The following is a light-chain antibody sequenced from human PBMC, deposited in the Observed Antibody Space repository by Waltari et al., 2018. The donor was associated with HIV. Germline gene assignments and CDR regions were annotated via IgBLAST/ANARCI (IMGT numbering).Light chain of an antibody. V-gene: IGLV1-47*01. Sequence: QSVVTQPPSASGTPGQRVTISCSGSSVGSNYVYWYQQLQGTAPKLLIYRHNQRPAGVPDRFSGSRSDTSVSLAISGLRSEDEADYYCATWDDWLSGWVFGGGTKLTVL. CDR2: RHN. CDR1: SVGSNY. CDR3: ATWDDWLSGWV. J-gene: IGLJ3*02.